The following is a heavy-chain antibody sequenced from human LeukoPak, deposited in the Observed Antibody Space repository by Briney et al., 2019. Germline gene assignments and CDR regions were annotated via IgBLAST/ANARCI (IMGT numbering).Heavy chain of an antibody. CDR1: GYTFTGYY. D-gene: IGHD3-22*01. CDR2: INPNSGGT. J-gene: IGHJ4*02. Sequence: ASVKVSCKASGYTFTGYYMHWVRQAPGQGLEWMGWINPNSGGTNYAQKFQGRVTMTRDTSISTAYMELSRLRSDDTAVYYCARDPPTFYDSSGSLDYWGLGTLVTVSS. V-gene: IGHV1-2*02. CDR3: ARDPPTFYDSSGSLDY.